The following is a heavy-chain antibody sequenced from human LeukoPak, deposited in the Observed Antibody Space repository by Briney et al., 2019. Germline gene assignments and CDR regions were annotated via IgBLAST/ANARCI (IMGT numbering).Heavy chain of an antibody. CDR1: GYTLTELS. V-gene: IGHV1-24*01. D-gene: IGHD3-16*01. CDR2: FDPEDGER. Sequence: ASVKVSCKVSGYTLTELSTHWVRQAPGKGLEWMGGFDPEDGERIYAQNFQDRVTMTEDTSTDTAYMELRSLRSEDTAMYYCATALRLEALDPWGHGTMVTVSS. CDR3: ATALRLEALDP. J-gene: IGHJ3*01.